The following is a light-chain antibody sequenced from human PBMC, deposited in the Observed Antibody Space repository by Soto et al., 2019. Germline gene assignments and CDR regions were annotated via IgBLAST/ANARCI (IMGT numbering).Light chain of an antibody. CDR1: SSDVGGYNY. J-gene: IGLJ1*01. V-gene: IGLV2-14*01. Sequence: QSALTQPASVSGSPGQSITISCTGTSSDVGGYNYVSWYQQHPGKAPKLMIYEVSNRPSGVSNRFAGSKSGNTASLTISGLQTEDGAEYYCSSYTSSTTLEVFGTGTKVTVL. CDR3: SSYTSSTTLEV. CDR2: EVS.